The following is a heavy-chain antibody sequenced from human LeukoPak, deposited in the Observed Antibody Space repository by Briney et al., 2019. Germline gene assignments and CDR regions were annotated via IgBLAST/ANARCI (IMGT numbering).Heavy chain of an antibody. CDR2: IKQDGSEK. CDR1: GFTFSSHW. J-gene: IGHJ4*02. Sequence: GGSLRLSCAASGFTFSSHWMTWVRQAPGKGLEWVANIKQDGSEKYYVDSVKGRFTISRDNAKNSLYPQMNSLRADDTAVYFCARARIDYWGQGTLVTVSS. V-gene: IGHV3-7*05. D-gene: IGHD1-14*01. CDR3: ARARIDY.